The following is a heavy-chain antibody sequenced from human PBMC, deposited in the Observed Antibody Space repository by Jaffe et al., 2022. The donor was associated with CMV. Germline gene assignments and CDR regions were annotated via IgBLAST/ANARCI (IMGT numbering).Heavy chain of an antibody. J-gene: IGHJ6*03. CDR1: GFTFSSYS. CDR2: ISSSSSYI. Sequence: EVQLVESGGGLVKPGGSLRLSCAASGFTFSSYSMNWVRQAPGKGLEWVSSISSSSSYIYYADSVKGRFTISRDNAKNSLYLQMNSLRAEDTAVYYCASFDPRERNDPGYYYYMDVWGKGTTVTVSS. CDR3: ASFDPRERNDPGYYYYMDV. D-gene: IGHD3-9*01. V-gene: IGHV3-21*01.